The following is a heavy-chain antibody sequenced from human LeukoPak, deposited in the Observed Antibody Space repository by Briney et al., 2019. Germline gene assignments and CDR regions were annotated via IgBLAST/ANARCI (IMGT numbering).Heavy chain of an antibody. CDR1: GYTFTSNA. V-gene: IGHV7-4-1*02. Sequence: GASVKVSCKASGYTFTSNALGWVRQAPGQGLEWMGWINTNTGNPTYAQGFTGRFVFSLDTSDNTAYLQISSLRAEDTAVYYCASFFCTSGLCYYLDYWGQGTLVTVSS. CDR3: ASFFCTSGLCYYLDY. CDR2: INTNTGNP. D-gene: IGHD2-8*01. J-gene: IGHJ4*02.